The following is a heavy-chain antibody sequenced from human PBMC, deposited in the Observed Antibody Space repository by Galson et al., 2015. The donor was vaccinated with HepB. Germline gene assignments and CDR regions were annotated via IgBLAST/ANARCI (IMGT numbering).Heavy chain of an antibody. V-gene: IGHV1-3*01. CDR3: ARDGLREQRLVGINWFDP. D-gene: IGHD6-13*01. Sequence: SVKVSCKASGYTFTSYAMHWLRQAPGQRLEWMGWINAGNGNTKYSQKFQGRVTITRDTSASTASMELRSLTSEDTAVYYCARDGLREQRLVGINWFDPWGQGTLVTVSS. CDR2: INAGNGNT. J-gene: IGHJ5*02. CDR1: GYTFTSYA.